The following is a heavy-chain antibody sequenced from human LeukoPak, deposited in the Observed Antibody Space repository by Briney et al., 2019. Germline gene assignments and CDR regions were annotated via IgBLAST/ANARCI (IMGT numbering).Heavy chain of an antibody. V-gene: IGHV1-69*01. CDR3: ARGEAPGTVFGGMAV. CDR2: IIPIFGTA. Sequence: SVKVSCKASGGTFSSYAISWVRQAPGQGLEWMGGIIPIFGTANYAQEFQGRVTITADESTSTAYMELSSLRSEDTAVYYCARGEAPGTVFGGMAVWGQGTAVTVSS. D-gene: IGHD3-16*01. CDR1: GGTFSSYA. J-gene: IGHJ6*02.